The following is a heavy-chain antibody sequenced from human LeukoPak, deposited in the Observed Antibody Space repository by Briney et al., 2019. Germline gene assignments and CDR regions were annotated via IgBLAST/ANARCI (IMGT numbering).Heavy chain of an antibody. CDR1: GFTFSSYA. V-gene: IGHV3-23*01. D-gene: IGHD5-18*01. CDR2: SGSGGST. CDR3: AKLDTAMVTNFDY. J-gene: IGHJ4*02. Sequence: PGGSLRLSCAASGFTFSSYAMSWVRQAPGKGLEWVSASGSGGSTYHADSVKGRFTISRDNSKNTLYLQMNSLRAEDTAVYYCAKLDTAMVTNFDYWGQGTLVTVSS.